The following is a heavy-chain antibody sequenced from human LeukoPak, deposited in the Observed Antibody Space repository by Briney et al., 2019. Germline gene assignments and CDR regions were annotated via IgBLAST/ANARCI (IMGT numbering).Heavy chain of an antibody. CDR2: ISAYNGNT. V-gene: IGHV1-18*01. CDR1: GYTFTSYG. D-gene: IGHD3-22*01. CDR3: ARDLGGHSTYYYDSSGYYRFDY. Sequence: ASVKVSCKASGYTFTSYGISWVRQAPGQGLEWMGWISAYNGNTNYAQKLQGRVTMTTDTSTSTAYMELRSLRSDDTAVYYCARDLGGHSTYYYDSSGYYRFDYWGQGTLVTVSS. J-gene: IGHJ4*02.